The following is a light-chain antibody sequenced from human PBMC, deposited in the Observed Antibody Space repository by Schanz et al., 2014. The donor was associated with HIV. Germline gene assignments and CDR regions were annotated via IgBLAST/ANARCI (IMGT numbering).Light chain of an antibody. V-gene: IGLV2-14*03. CDR3: SSYTTSGSLV. CDR2: DVN. CDR1: SSDVGGYNY. J-gene: IGLJ3*02. Sequence: QSALIQPASVSGSPGQSITISCTGTSSDVGGYNYVSWYQHHPGKAPKLMIYDVNNRPSGASNRFSGSKSGNTASLTISGLQAEDEADYYCSSYTTSGSLVFGGGTKLTVL.